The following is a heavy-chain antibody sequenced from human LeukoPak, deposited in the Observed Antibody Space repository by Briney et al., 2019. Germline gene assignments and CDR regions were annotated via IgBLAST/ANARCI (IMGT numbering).Heavy chain of an antibody. CDR1: GFTFSSYE. J-gene: IGHJ4*02. CDR2: ISSSGSTI. D-gene: IGHD5-18*01. CDR3: ARRIQSWYYFDY. Sequence: GGSLRLSCAASGFTFSSYEMNWVRQAPGKGLEWVSYISSSGSTIYYADSVKGRFTISRDNSKNTLYLQMNSLRAEDTAVYYCARRIQSWYYFDYWGQGTLVTVSS. V-gene: IGHV3-48*03.